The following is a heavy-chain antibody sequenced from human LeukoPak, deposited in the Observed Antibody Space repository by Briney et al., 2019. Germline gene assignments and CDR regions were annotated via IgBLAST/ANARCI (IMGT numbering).Heavy chain of an antibody. CDR2: IIPIFGTA. CDR3: ARDSSSSRYYYYYMDV. CDR1: GGTFSSYA. J-gene: IGHJ6*03. D-gene: IGHD6-6*01. V-gene: IGHV1-69*05. Sequence: EASVKVSCKASGGTFSSYAISWVRLAPGQGLEWMGGIIPIFGTANYAQKFQGRVTITTDESTSTAYMELSSLRSEDTAVYYCARDSSSSRYYYYYMDVWGKGTTVTVSS.